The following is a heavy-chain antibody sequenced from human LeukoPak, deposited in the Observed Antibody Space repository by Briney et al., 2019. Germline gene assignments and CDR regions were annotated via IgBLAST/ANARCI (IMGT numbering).Heavy chain of an antibody. Sequence: ASVKVSCKASGYTFTSYYMHWVRQAPGQGLEWMGIINPSGGSTSYAQKFQGRVTMTRDTSTSTVYMELSSLKSEDTALYYCVRWRPLVGWYLDLWGRGTLVSVSS. CDR2: INPSGGST. CDR1: GYTFTSYY. J-gene: IGHJ2*01. CDR3: VRWRPLVGWYLDL. V-gene: IGHV1-46*01. D-gene: IGHD4-23*01.